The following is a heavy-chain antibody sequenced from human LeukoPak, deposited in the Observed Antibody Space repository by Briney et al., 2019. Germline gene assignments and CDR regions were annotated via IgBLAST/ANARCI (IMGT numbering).Heavy chain of an antibody. Sequence: PGGSLRLSCAASGFTFSSYGMHWVRQAPGKGLEWVAAIWYDGSYRFHAESVKGRFTISRDNSKNTLYLQMNSLRAEDTAVYYCAREAELHRLNFDYWGQGTLVTVSS. J-gene: IGHJ4*02. CDR2: IWYDGSYR. CDR3: AREAELHRLNFDY. CDR1: GFTFSSYG. V-gene: IGHV3-33*01. D-gene: IGHD1-26*01.